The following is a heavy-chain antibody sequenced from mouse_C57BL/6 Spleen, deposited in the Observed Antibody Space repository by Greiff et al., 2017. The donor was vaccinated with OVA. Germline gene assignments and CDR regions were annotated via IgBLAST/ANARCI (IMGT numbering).Heavy chain of an antibody. V-gene: IGHV6-3*01. CDR3: TLNWESEFYYAMDY. CDR2: IRLKSDNYAT. CDR1: GFTFSNYW. J-gene: IGHJ4*01. Sequence: EVHLVESGGGLVQPGGSMKLSCVASGFTFSNYWMNWVRQSPEKGLEWVAQIRLKSDNYATHYAESVKGRFTISRDDSKSSVYLQMNNLRAEDTGIYYCTLNWESEFYYAMDYWGQGTSVTVSS. D-gene: IGHD4-1*01.